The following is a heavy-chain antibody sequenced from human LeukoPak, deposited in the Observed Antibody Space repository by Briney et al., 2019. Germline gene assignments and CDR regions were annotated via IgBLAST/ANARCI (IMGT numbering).Heavy chain of an antibody. D-gene: IGHD3-10*01. Sequence: GGSLSLSCAAAGFTFSSHWMGWVRLAGREWLEWVTKIKQDGSEKFYVDSVKGRFTISTDNANNSLYLQMNSLRDEDTAVYYCARDPITISHQGYYYYYMDVWGKGTPVTVSS. CDR2: IKQDGSEK. CDR1: GFTFSSHW. CDR3: ARDPITISHQGYYYYYMDV. V-gene: IGHV3-7*01. J-gene: IGHJ6*03.